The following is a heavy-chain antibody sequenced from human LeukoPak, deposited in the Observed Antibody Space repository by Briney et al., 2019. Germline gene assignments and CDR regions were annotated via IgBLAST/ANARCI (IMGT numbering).Heavy chain of an antibody. V-gene: IGHV3-7*01. J-gene: IGHJ4*02. CDR3: ARAFYGDLNYFDY. Sequence: GGSLRLSCAGSGFSFSGYWMSWVRQAPGKGLEWVANINPDTRDKDYVDSVKGRFTISRDNSKNTLYLQMNSLRAEDTAVYYCARAFYGDLNYFDYWGQGTLVTVSS. D-gene: IGHD4-17*01. CDR1: GFSFSGYW. CDR2: INPDTRDK.